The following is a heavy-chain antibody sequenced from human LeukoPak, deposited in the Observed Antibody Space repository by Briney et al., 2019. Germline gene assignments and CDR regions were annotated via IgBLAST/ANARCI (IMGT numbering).Heavy chain of an antibody. CDR3: ARDLYGIKSLGYYFDY. D-gene: IGHD2/OR15-2a*01. V-gene: IGHV3-64*01. J-gene: IGHJ4*02. CDR1: GLTFSSYA. Sequence: GGSLRLSCAGSGLTFSSYAMHWVRQAPGKGLEYVSAISSNGGSTYYANSVKGRFTISRDNSKNTLYLQMGSLRAEDMAVYYCARDLYGIKSLGYYFDYWGQGTLVTVSS. CDR2: ISSNGGST.